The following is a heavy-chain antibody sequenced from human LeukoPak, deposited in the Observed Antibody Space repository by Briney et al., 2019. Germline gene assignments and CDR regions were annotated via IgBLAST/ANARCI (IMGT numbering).Heavy chain of an antibody. V-gene: IGHV1-2*02. Sequence: GASVKVSCKASGYRFTYYYIHWVRQAPGQGLEWMGWINPNSGDTNFAQKFQGRVTLTRDTSISTAYMELSSLRSDDTAVYFCATEVGDYFDYWGQGTLVTVSS. D-gene: IGHD3-16*01. CDR2: INPNSGDT. CDR1: GYRFTYYY. CDR3: ATEVGDYFDY. J-gene: IGHJ4*02.